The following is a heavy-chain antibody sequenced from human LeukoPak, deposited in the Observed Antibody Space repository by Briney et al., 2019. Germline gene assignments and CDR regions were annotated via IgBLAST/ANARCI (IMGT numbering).Heavy chain of an antibody. CDR1: GFTFSSYA. J-gene: IGHJ6*02. Sequence: PGRSLRLSCAASGFTFSSYAMHWVRQAPGKGLEWVAVISYDGSNKYYADSVKGRFTISRDNSKSTLYLQMNSLRAEDTAVYYCARDLADIVVVPAAIHYYYYGMDVWGQGTTVTVS. CDR2: ISYDGSNK. D-gene: IGHD2-2*02. CDR3: ARDLADIVVVPAAIHYYYYGMDV. V-gene: IGHV3-30-3*01.